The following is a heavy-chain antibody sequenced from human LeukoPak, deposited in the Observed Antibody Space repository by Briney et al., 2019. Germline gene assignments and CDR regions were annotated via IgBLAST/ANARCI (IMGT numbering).Heavy chain of an antibody. D-gene: IGHD6-19*01. J-gene: IGHJ4*02. CDR3: ASGVAGPFDY. CDR1: GGSFSGYY. Sequence: PSETLSLTCAVYGGSFSGYYWSWIRQPPGKGLEWIGEINHSGSTNYNPSLKSRVTMSVDTSKNQFSLKLSSVTAADTAVYYCASGVAGPFDYWGQGTLVTVSS. CDR2: INHSGST. V-gene: IGHV4-34*01.